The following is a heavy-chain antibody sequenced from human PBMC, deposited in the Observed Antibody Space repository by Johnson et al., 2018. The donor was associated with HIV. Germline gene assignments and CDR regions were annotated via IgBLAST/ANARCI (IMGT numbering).Heavy chain of an antibody. CDR2: ISYDGYKT. CDR1: GFTFSREN. Sequence: QVQLVESGGGVVQPGMSLRLSYADSGFTFSRENMHWVRQAPDKGMHWVAIISYDGYKTYYGHSVKGRFTISRDNAKNSLYLQMNSLRAEDTAWYYCTRDHPTPGARVHGFDLWGQGTMVTVSS. D-gene: IGHD2-15*01. CDR3: TRDHPTPGARVHGFDL. V-gene: IGHV3-30*03. J-gene: IGHJ3*01.